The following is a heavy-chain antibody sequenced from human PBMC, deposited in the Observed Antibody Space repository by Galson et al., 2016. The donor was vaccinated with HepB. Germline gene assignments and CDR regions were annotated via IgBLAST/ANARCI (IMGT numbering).Heavy chain of an antibody. CDR1: GYIFMSYA. D-gene: IGHD3-10*01. Sequence: SVKVSCKASGYIFMSYALNWVRQAPGQGLEWMAWINTVTGNPTYAQGFTGRFVFSLDSSVSTAYLQINTLQAEDTAVYFCTRSGAGGNAFDFWGQGTMVTVSS. J-gene: IGHJ3*01. CDR3: TRSGAGGNAFDF. V-gene: IGHV7-4-1*02. CDR2: INTVTGNP.